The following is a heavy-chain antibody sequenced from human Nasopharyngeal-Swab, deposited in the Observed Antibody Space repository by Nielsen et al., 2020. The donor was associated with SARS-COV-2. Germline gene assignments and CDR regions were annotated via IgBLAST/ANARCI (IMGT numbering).Heavy chain of an antibody. CDR1: GFTFSDYT. CDR2: ISSSGSYM. J-gene: IGHJ4*02. D-gene: IGHD2-2*01. CDR3: ASDSRY. Sequence: GESLKISCAASGFTFSDYTMNWVRQAPGQGLEWVASISSSGSYMYYTDSVKGRFTISRDNAKNSLYLQMNSLRAENTAVYYGASDSRYWGQGTLVTVS. V-gene: IGHV3-21*01.